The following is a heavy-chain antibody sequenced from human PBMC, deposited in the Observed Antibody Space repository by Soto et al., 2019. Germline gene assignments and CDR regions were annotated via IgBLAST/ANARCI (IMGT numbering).Heavy chain of an antibody. J-gene: IGHJ4*02. Sequence: XATLSLTCTVSGGSISSSSYYWGWIRQPPGKGLEWIGSIYYSGSTYYNPSLKSRVTISVDTSKNQFSLKLSSVTAADTAVYYCARHDGLELLYFDYWGQGTLVTSPQ. CDR1: GGSISSSSYY. V-gene: IGHV4-39*01. CDR3: ARHDGLELLYFDY. CDR2: IYYSGST. D-gene: IGHD1-7*01.